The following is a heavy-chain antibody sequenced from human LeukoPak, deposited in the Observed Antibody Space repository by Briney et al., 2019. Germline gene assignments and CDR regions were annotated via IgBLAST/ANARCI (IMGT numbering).Heavy chain of an antibody. V-gene: IGHV3-21*01. Sequence: GSLRLSCAASGFTFSRYSVNWVRQAPGKGLEWVSCISDSSRHIYYADSVKGRFTISRDNAKNSLYLQMNSLRAEDTAVYYCARADGSGSYYNPSDYWGQGTLVTVSS. CDR1: GFTFSRYS. D-gene: IGHD3-10*01. J-gene: IGHJ4*02. CDR2: ISDSSRHI. CDR3: ARADGSGSYYNPSDY.